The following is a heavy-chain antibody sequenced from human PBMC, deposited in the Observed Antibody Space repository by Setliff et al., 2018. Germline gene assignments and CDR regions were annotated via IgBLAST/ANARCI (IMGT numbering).Heavy chain of an antibody. Sequence: SETLSLTCSVSGGSISGSHYSWVWMRQPPGKRLEWIGSTYYNGTAYYNPSLQSRVAISVDTSNNQFSLKLSSVTAADTAVYYCARQPGDEQQLVGDWGQGTLVTVSS. CDR1: GGSISGSHYS. CDR3: ARQPGDEQQLVGD. CDR2: TYYNGTA. J-gene: IGHJ4*02. D-gene: IGHD6-13*01. V-gene: IGHV4-39*01.